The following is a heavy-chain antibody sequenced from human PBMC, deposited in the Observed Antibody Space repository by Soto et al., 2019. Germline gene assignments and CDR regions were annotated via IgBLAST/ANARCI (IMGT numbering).Heavy chain of an antibody. Sequence: DTLSLTCTVSGGSISSFYWSWIRQPAGKGLEWIGRIYSGGRNNYNPSLKSRVTMSVDTSKNQFSLRLSSVTAADTAVYYCARAFAGFGAYWYFDLWGRGTLVTVSS. CDR3: ARAFAGFGAYWYFDL. J-gene: IGHJ2*01. D-gene: IGHD3-16*01. CDR1: GGSISSFY. V-gene: IGHV4-4*07. CDR2: IYSGGRN.